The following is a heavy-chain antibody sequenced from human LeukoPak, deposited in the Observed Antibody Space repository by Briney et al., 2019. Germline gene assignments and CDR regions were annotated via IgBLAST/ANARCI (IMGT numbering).Heavy chain of an antibody. V-gene: IGHV3-74*01. CDR3: AKYTRIAAAGYFDY. Sequence: GGSLRLSCAASGFTFSGYWMHWVRQAPGRGLVWVSRIKSDGTTTFYADSVKDRFTISRDNSKNTLYLQMNSLRAEDTAVYYCAKYTRIAAAGYFDYWGQGTLVTVSS. CDR2: IKSDGTTT. J-gene: IGHJ4*02. D-gene: IGHD6-13*01. CDR1: GFTFSGYW.